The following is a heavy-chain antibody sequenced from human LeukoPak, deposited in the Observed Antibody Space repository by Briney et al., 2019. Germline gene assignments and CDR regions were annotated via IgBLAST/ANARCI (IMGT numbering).Heavy chain of an antibody. CDR2: IYYSGST. Sequence: SQTLSLTCTVSGGSISSGDYYWSWIRQPPGKGLEWIGYIYYSGSTYYNPSLKSRVTISVDTSKNQFSLKLSSATAADTAVYYCARVGIYGDHEDYWGQGTLVTVSS. CDR3: ARVGIYGDHEDY. V-gene: IGHV4-30-4*08. D-gene: IGHD4-17*01. CDR1: GGSISSGDYY. J-gene: IGHJ4*02.